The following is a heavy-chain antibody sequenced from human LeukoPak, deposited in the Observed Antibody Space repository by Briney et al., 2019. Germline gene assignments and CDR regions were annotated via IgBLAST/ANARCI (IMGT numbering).Heavy chain of an antibody. D-gene: IGHD3-10*01. Sequence: GGSLRLSCAASGFTFSNYAMSWVRQAPGKGLEWVSAIGGSSDFTYYAEYVKGRFTISRDNSKKTLYLQMNSLRVEDTAVYYCAKADRGWGVITKDWGQGTLVTVSS. CDR3: AKADRGWGVITKD. J-gene: IGHJ4*02. CDR2: IGGSSDFT. CDR1: GFTFSNYA. V-gene: IGHV3-23*01.